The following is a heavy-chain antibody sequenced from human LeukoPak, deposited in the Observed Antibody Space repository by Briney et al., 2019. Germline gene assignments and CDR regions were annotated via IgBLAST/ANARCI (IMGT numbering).Heavy chain of an antibody. D-gene: IGHD1-26*01. CDR2: ISGSGGNT. CDR1: GFTFSSYA. CDR3: AKDSRWGGSYADY. V-gene: IGHV3-23*01. J-gene: IGHJ4*02. Sequence: PGGSLRLSCAASGFTFSSYAMTWVRQAPGKGLEWVSAISGSGGNTYYADSVKGRFTISRDNSKNTLYLQMNSLRAEDTAVYYCAKDSRWGGSYADYWGQGTLVTVSS.